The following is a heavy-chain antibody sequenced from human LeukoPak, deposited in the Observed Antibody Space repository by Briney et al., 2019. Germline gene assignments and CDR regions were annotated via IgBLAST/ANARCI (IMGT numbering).Heavy chain of an antibody. CDR2: IKSKTDGGTT. CDR1: GFTFSNAW. Sequence: GGSLRLSCAASGFTFSNAWMSWVRQAPGKGLEWVGRIKSKTDGGTTDYAAPVKGRFTISRDDSKNTLYLQMNSLKTEDTAVYYCTPTGYSSSWYEGYWGQGTLVTVSS. CDR3: TPTGYSSSWYEGY. V-gene: IGHV3-15*01. D-gene: IGHD6-13*01. J-gene: IGHJ4*02.